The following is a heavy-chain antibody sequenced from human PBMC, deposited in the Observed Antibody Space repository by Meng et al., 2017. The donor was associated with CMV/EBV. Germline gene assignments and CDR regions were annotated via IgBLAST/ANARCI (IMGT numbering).Heavy chain of an antibody. CDR3: ARGGNWFDP. V-gene: IGHV4-34*01. J-gene: IGHJ5*02. CDR1: GGSISSYY. Sequence: QVQLQESGPGLVKPSETLSLTCTVSGGSISSYYWSWIRQPPGKGLEWIGEINHSGSTNYNPSLKSRVTISVDTSKNQFSLKLSSVTAADTAVYYCARGGNWFDPWGQGTLVTVSS. CDR2: INHSGST.